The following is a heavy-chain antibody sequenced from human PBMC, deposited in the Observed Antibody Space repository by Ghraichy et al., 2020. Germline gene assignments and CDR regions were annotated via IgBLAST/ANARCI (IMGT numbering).Heavy chain of an antibody. CDR3: AKDWYSGSYSNWYFDL. CDR2: ISYDGSNK. J-gene: IGHJ2*01. D-gene: IGHD1-26*01. V-gene: IGHV3-30*18. CDR1: GFTFSSYG. Sequence: GGSLRLSCAASGFTFSSYGMHWVRQAPGKGLEWVAVISYDGSNKYYADSVKGRFTISRDNSKNTLYLQMNSLRAEDTAVYYCAKDWYSGSYSNWYFDLWGRGTLVTVSS.